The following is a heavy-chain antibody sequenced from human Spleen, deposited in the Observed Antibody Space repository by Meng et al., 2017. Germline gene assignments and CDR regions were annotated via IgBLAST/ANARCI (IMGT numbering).Heavy chain of an antibody. Sequence: SETLSLTCTVSGYSIISGYYWDWIRQSPGKGLEWIGSIYHSGSTYDNPSLKSRVTMSVDTSKNQFTLNLRSVTAADTAIYYCARDTSSRFYYHGMDVWGQGTTVTVSS. CDR2: IYHSGST. CDR1: GYSIISGYY. V-gene: IGHV4-38-2*02. D-gene: IGHD2-2*01. CDR3: ARDTSSRFYYHGMDV. J-gene: IGHJ6*02.